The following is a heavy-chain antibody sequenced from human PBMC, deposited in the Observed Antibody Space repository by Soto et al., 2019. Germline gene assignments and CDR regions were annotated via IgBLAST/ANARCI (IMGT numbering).Heavy chain of an antibody. V-gene: IGHV3-7*04. CDR3: ARGDYPFPYYYYGLDV. D-gene: IGHD4-17*01. Sequence: PGGSLRLSCAASGFTFSRYWMSWVRQAPGKGLEWVANIKQDGFEKYYVDSVKERFTISRDNAKNSLFLQVNSLRADDTAVYYCARGDYPFPYYYYGLDVWGLGTTVTVSS. CDR1: GFTFSRYW. J-gene: IGHJ6*02. CDR2: IKQDGFEK.